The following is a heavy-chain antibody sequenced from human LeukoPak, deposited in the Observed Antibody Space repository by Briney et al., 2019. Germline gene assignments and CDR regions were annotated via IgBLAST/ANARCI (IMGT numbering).Heavy chain of an antibody. CDR1: GYTFTSYY. V-gene: IGHV1-46*01. D-gene: IGHD3-9*01. CDR3: ARGSLLRYFDWPQGTCWFDP. CDR2: INPSGGST. J-gene: IGHJ5*02. Sequence: GASVKVSCKASGYTFTSYYMHWVRQGPGQGLEWMGIINPSGGSTSYAQKFQGRVTMTRDTSTSTVYMELSSLRSEDTAVYYCARGSLLRYFDWPQGTCWFDPWGQGTLVTVSS.